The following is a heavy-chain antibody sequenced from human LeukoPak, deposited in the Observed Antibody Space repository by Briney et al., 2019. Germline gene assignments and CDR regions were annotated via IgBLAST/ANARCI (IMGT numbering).Heavy chain of an antibody. CDR3: AKDRRLRFLEWSSIGYFQH. D-gene: IGHD3-3*01. Sequence: GASVKVSCKASGYTFTSYGISWVRQAPGQGLEWMGWISVYNGNTTYAQKLQGRVTMTTDTSTSTAYMELRSLRSDDTAVYYCAKDRRLRFLEWSSIGYFQHWGQGTLVAVSS. CDR1: GYTFTSYG. V-gene: IGHV1-18*01. J-gene: IGHJ1*01. CDR2: ISVYNGNT.